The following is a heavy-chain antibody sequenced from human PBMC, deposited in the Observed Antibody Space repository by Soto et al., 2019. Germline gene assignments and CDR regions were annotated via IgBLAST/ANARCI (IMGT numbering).Heavy chain of an antibody. D-gene: IGHD1-1*01. CDR2: IWYDGSNK. J-gene: IGHJ4*02. V-gene: IGHV3-33*01. Sequence: GGSLRLSCAASGFTFSSYGMHWVRQAPGKGLEWVAVIWYDGSNKYYADSVKGRFTISRDNSKNTLYLQMNSLRAEDTAVYYCARGDRNWNDPAFDYWGQGTLVTVSS. CDR1: GFTFSSYG. CDR3: ARGDRNWNDPAFDY.